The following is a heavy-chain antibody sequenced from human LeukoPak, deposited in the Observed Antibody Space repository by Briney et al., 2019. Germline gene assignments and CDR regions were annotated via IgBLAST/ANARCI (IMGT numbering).Heavy chain of an antibody. CDR3: ARAPVRRYCSSTSCYNSAFDI. Sequence: SETLSLTCAVYGGSFSGYYWSWIRQPPGKGLEWIGEINHSGSTNYNPSLKSRVTISVDTSKNQFSLKLSSATAADTAVYYCARAPVRRYCSSTSCYNSAFDIWGQGTMVTVSS. CDR1: GGSFSGYY. V-gene: IGHV4-34*01. CDR2: INHSGST. J-gene: IGHJ3*02. D-gene: IGHD2-2*02.